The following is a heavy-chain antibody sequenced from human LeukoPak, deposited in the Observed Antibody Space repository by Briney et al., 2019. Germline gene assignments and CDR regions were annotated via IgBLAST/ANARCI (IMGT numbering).Heavy chain of an antibody. J-gene: IGHJ6*02. CDR3: ARGGRTTWHGMDV. CDR1: GFTFTSYA. V-gene: IGHV3-30*04. D-gene: IGHD4-17*01. CDR2: ISYDASNK. Sequence: GGSLRLSCTASGFTFTSYAMHWVRQAPGKGLEWVAVISYDASNKYYADSVKGRFTISRDNSKNTLYLQMNSLRVEDTAGYYCARGGRTTWHGMDVWGQGTTVTVSS.